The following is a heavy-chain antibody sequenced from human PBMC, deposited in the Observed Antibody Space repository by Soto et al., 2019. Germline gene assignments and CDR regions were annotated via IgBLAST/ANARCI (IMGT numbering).Heavy chain of an antibody. CDR1: GGSISSSSYY. Sequence: SETLSLTCTVSGGSISSSSYYWGWIRQPPGKGLEWIGSIYYSGSTYYNPSLKSRVTISVDTSKNQFSLKLSSVTAADTAVYYCARPGSSSTYYYYYGMDVWGQGTAVTVSS. J-gene: IGHJ6*02. CDR2: IYYSGST. D-gene: IGHD6-6*01. CDR3: ARPGSSSTYYYYYGMDV. V-gene: IGHV4-39*01.